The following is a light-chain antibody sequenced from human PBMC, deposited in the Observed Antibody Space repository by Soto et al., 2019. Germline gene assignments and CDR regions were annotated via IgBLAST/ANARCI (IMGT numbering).Light chain of an antibody. J-gene: IGLJ2*01. Sequence: QSVLTQPASLSGSPGQSITISCTGTSSDIGGYNYVSWYQQHPGKAPKVIIYEVTNRPSGVSNRFSGSKSGNTASLTISGLQAEDEADYYCISYTSSNTLYMVFGGGTKLTVL. CDR3: ISYTSSNTLYMV. CDR2: EVT. V-gene: IGLV2-14*01. CDR1: SSDIGGYNY.